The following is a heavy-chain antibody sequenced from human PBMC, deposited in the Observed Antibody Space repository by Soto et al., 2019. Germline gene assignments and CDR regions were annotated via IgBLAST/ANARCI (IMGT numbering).Heavy chain of an antibody. J-gene: IGHJ6*04. CDR2: INPSGGST. V-gene: IGHV1-46*03. CDR1: GYTFTSYY. D-gene: IGHD3-9*01. Sequence: ASVKVSCKASGYTFTSYYMHWVRQAPGQGLEWMGIINPSGGSTSYAQKFQGRVTMTRDTSTSTVYMELSSLRSEDTAVYYCARVGLRYFDWLLDDYYYYGMDFWGKGTTVTVSS. CDR3: ARVGLRYFDWLLDDYYYYGMDF.